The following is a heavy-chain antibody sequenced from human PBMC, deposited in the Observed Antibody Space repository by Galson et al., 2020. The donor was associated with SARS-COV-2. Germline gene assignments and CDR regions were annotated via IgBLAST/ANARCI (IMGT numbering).Heavy chain of an antibody. CDR2: IFYRGST. D-gene: IGHD6-13*01. J-gene: IGHJ1*01. Sequence: ETSDTLSLTCTVSGGSVSGYYWSWIRQPPGRGLEWIGYIFYRGSTHYNPSLKSRVTISVDTSKNQFSLKLSSVTAADTAVYYCARASSVAAPGRYFQHWGQGTLVTVSS. V-gene: IGHV4-59*02. CDR1: GGSVSGYY. CDR3: ARASSVAAPGRYFQH.